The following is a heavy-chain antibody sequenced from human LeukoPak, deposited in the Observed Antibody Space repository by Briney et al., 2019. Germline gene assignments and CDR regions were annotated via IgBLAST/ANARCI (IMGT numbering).Heavy chain of an antibody. V-gene: IGHV3-7*01. CDR1: GFTFDDYG. J-gene: IGHJ4*02. CDR3: AKGGRGNGEVY. Sequence: PGGSLRLSCAASGFTFDDYGMSWVRQAPGKGLEWVANIKQDGSEKNYVDSVKGRFTISRDNAKSSLFLQMNDLRAEDTAVYYCAKGGRGNGEVYWGQGTLVTVSS. CDR2: IKQDGSEK. D-gene: IGHD2-8*01.